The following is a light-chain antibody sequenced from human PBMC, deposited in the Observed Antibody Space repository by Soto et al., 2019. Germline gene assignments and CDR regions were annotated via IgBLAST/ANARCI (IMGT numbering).Light chain of an antibody. Sequence: EIVMTQSPATLSVSPGERATLSCRANQSVSNNLAWYQKKPGQAPRLLIYGASTRATGIPARFSGSGSGTEFTLTISSLQSEDFAFYYCQQYNNWWTFGQGTRVEIK. V-gene: IGKV3-15*01. CDR1: QSVSNN. CDR3: QQYNNWWT. CDR2: GAS. J-gene: IGKJ1*01.